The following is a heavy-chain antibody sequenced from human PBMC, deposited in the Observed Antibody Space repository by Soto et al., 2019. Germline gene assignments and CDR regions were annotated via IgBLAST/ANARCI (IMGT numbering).Heavy chain of an antibody. D-gene: IGHD3-16*01. CDR3: AHIMITFGGVSALDAFDF. V-gene: IGHV2-5*02. CDR1: GFSLSTSRVG. CDR2: IYWDDDK. Sequence: PTLVNPTQTLTLTCTFSGFSLSTSRVGVGWIRQPPGKALEWLAIIYWDDDKRYSPSLESRLAITKDTSKNQVVLTMTNLDPEDTATYYCAHIMITFGGVSALDAFDFWGQGTMVTVSS. J-gene: IGHJ3*01.